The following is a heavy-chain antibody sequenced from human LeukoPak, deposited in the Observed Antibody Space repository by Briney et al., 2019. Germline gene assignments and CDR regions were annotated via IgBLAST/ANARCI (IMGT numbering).Heavy chain of an antibody. V-gene: IGHV3-64D*09. Sequence: GGSLRLSCSASGFTFSAYAMYWVRQAPGKGLEYVSGISNNGGSSFYADSVKGRFTISRDNSKKTLYLQMSSLRAEDTAVYYCVKITSVTGGDCWGQGTRLTVSS. J-gene: IGHJ4*02. CDR1: GFTFSAYA. CDR2: ISNNGGSS. CDR3: VKITSVTGGDC. D-gene: IGHD1-1*01.